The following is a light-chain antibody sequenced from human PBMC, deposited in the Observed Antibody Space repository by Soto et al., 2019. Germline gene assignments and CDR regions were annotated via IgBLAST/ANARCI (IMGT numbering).Light chain of an antibody. CDR3: SSYTSSSTRV. V-gene: IGLV2-14*01. CDR2: DVS. CDR1: SSDVAGYNY. J-gene: IGLJ3*02. Sequence: QSALTQPASVSGSAGQSITISCTGTSSDVAGYNYVSWYQQHPGKAPQLMIYDVSNRPSGVSNRFSGSKSGNTASLTISGLQAEDEADYYCSSYTSSSTRVFGGGTKLTVL.